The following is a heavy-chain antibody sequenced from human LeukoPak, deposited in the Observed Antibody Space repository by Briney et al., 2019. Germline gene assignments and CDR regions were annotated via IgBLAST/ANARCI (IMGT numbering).Heavy chain of an antibody. Sequence: PGGSLRLSCAASGFNFSIYSMNWVRQAPGKGLEWVSYITRSSTTIYYADSVKGRFTISRDNAKNTLYLQMNSLRAEDTAVYYCARDQIDFWSIGYYYMDVWGKGTTVTVSS. CDR3: ARDQIDFWSIGYYYMDV. CDR1: GFNFSIYS. J-gene: IGHJ6*03. CDR2: ITRSSTTI. D-gene: IGHD3-3*01. V-gene: IGHV3-48*01.